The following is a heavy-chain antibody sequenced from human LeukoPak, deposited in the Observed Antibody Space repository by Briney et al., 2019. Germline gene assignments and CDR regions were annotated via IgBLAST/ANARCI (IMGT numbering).Heavy chain of an antibody. Sequence: PGGSLRLSCAASGFTFSSYAMSWVRQAPGKGLEWVSAISSTGGNTYYADSVKGRFTISRDNSKNALYLQMNSLRADDTAVYYCAKDFSLGSHNWFDPWGQGTLATVSS. V-gene: IGHV3-23*01. CDR2: ISSTGGNT. D-gene: IGHD3-10*01. J-gene: IGHJ5*02. CDR1: GFTFSSYA. CDR3: AKDFSLGSHNWFDP.